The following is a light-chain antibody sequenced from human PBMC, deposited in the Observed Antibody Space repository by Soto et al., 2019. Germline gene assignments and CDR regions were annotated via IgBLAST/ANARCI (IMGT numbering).Light chain of an antibody. CDR2: SNS. Sequence: QSVLTQPPSASGTPGQRVTISCSGSNPNIGSNTVNWFQHLPRTAPKLLIFSNSQRPSGVPDRFSGAKSGTSASLAISGLQSEDEANYYCATWDDGLSAYVFGTGTKVTVL. V-gene: IGLV1-44*01. CDR3: ATWDDGLSAYV. J-gene: IGLJ1*01. CDR1: NPNIGSNT.